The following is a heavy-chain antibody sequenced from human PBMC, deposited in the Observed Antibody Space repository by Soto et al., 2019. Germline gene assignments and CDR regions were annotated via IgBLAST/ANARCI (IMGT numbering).Heavy chain of an antibody. CDR2: INPNSGGT. D-gene: IGHD4-17*01. Sequence: ASVRVWCKASGCCFTGYYMHWVRQAPGQGLEWMGWINPNSGGTNYAQKFQGWVTMTRDTSISTAYMELSRLRSDDTAVYYCARGSTVVNPPHNWGQGTLVTVTP. CDR3: ARGSTVVNPPHN. CDR1: GCCFTGYY. J-gene: IGHJ4*02. V-gene: IGHV1-2*04.